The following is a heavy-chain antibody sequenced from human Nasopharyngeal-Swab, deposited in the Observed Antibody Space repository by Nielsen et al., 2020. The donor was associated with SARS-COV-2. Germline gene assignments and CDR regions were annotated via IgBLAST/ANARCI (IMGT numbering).Heavy chain of an antibody. CDR2: IYYSGST. D-gene: IGHD6-6*01. Sequence: SETLSLTCTVSGGSISSYYWGWIRQPPGKGLEWIGYIYYSGSTYYNPSLKSRVTISVDTSKNQFSLKLSSVTAADTAVYYCARGARVQLVRTGWFDPWGQGTLVTVSS. J-gene: IGHJ5*02. V-gene: IGHV4-59*04. CDR3: ARGARVQLVRTGWFDP. CDR1: GGSISSYY.